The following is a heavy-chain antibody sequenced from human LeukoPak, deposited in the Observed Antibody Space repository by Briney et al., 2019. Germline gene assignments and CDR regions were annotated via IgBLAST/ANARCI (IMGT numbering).Heavy chain of an antibody. V-gene: IGHV3-9*01. J-gene: IGHJ4*02. D-gene: IGHD5-18*01. Sequence: HPGGSLRLSCAASGFTFDDYAMHWVRQAPGKGLEWVSGISWNSGSIGYADSVKGRFTISRDNAKNSLYLQMNSLRAEDTALYYCAKGIDYSYVTNPFDYWGQGTLVTVSS. CDR1: GFTFDDYA. CDR3: AKGIDYSYVTNPFDY. CDR2: ISWNSGSI.